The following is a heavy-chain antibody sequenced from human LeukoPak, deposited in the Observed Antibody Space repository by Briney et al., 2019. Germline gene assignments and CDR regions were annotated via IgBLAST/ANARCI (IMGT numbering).Heavy chain of an antibody. Sequence: GGSLRLSCAASGFTFSSYEMNWVRQAPGKGLEWVSYISSSGSTIYYADSVKGRFTISRDNSKNTLYLQMNSLRAEDTAVYYCASRQQLDRSPLDAFDIWGQGTMVTVSS. CDR2: ISSSGSTI. CDR1: GFTFSSYE. J-gene: IGHJ3*02. CDR3: ASRQQLDRSPLDAFDI. V-gene: IGHV3-48*03. D-gene: IGHD6-13*01.